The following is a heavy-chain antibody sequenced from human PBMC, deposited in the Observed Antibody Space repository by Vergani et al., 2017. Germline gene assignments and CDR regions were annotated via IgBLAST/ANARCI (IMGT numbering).Heavy chain of an antibody. Sequence: EVQLVESGGGLVQPGGSLRLSCAASGFIVSSNYMSWVRQAPGKGLEWVSVIYSGGSTYYADSVKGRFIISRGNSKNTLYLQMNSLRAEDTAVYYCARDVSSGWYLFDYWGQGTLVTVSS. J-gene: IGHJ4*02. CDR1: GFIVSSNY. D-gene: IGHD6-19*01. V-gene: IGHV3-66*02. CDR2: IYSGGST. CDR3: ARDVSSGWYLFDY.